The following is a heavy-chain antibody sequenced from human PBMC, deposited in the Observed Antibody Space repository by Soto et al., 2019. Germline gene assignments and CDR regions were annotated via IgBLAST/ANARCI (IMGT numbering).Heavy chain of an antibody. CDR2: ISYDGSNK. J-gene: IGHJ4*02. D-gene: IGHD3-10*01. Sequence: GGSLRLSCAASGFTFSSYGMHWVRQAPGKGLEWVAVISYDGSNKYYADSVKGRFTISRDNSKNTLYLQMNSLRAEDTAVYYCAKDHYYYGSGSYSGPLDYWGQGTLVTVSS. V-gene: IGHV3-30*18. CDR1: GFTFSSYG. CDR3: AKDHYYYGSGSYSGPLDY.